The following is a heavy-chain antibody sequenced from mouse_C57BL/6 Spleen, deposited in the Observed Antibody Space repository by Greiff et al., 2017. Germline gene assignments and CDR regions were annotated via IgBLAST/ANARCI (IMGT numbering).Heavy chain of an antibody. CDR3: ARHPAMDY. Sequence: EVMLVESGGDLVKPGGSLKLSCAASGFTFSSYGMSWVRQTPDKRLEWVATISSGGSYTYYPDSVKGRFTISRDNAKNTLYLQMSSLKSEDTAMYYCARHPAMDYWGQGTSVTVSS. V-gene: IGHV5-6*01. CDR1: GFTFSSYG. CDR2: ISSGGSYT. J-gene: IGHJ4*01.